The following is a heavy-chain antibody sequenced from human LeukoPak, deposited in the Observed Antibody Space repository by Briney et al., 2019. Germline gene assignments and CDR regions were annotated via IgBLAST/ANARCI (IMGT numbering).Heavy chain of an antibody. Sequence: ASVKVSCKASGGTFSSYAISWVRQAPGQGLEWMGWINPNSGGTNYAQKFQGRVTMTRDTSISTAYMELSRLRSDDTAVYYCARGYSADPWGQGTLVTVSS. CDR2: INPNSGGT. CDR3: ARGYSADP. V-gene: IGHV1-2*02. J-gene: IGHJ5*02. D-gene: IGHD2-15*01. CDR1: GGTFSSYA.